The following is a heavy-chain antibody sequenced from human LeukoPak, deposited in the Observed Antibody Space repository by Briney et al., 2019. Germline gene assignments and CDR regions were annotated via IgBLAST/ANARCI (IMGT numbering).Heavy chain of an antibody. D-gene: IGHD3-3*01. CDR1: GGSFSGYY. J-gene: IGHJ5*02. V-gene: IGHV4-34*01. CDR2: MNHSGST. Sequence: SETLSFTCAVYGGSFSGYYWSWIRQPPGKGLEWIGEMNHSGSTNYNPSPKSRVTISVDTSKYPFSLKLSSVTAADTAVYYCARGRSITIFGVVRAGAWFDPWGQGTLVTVSS. CDR3: ARGRSITIFGVVRAGAWFDP.